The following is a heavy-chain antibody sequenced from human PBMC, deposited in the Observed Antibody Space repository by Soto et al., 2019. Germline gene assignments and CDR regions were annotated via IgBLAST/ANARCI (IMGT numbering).Heavy chain of an antibody. V-gene: IGHV1-69*13. Sequence: SVKVSCKASGGTFSSYAISWVRQAPGQGLEWMGGIIPIFGTANYAQKFQGRVTFTADESTSTAYMELSSLRSEDTAVYYCGVYCVGGCYSGVFWGQGTLVTVSS. CDR1: GGTFSSYA. J-gene: IGHJ4*02. D-gene: IGHD2-21*02. CDR3: GVYCVGGCYSGVF. CDR2: IIPIFGTA.